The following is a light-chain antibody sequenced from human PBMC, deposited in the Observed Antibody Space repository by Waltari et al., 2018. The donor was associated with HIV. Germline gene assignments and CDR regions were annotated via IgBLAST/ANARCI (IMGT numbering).Light chain of an antibody. Sequence: QSVLTQPPSVSAAPGQKVTISCSGSSPNIGDTYISWYQQLPGTAPKLLIYENNKRPSVSPDRCSGSKSGTSATLGIAGLQTGDEADYYCATWDSNLSAWVFGGGTKLTVL. CDR1: SPNIGDTY. CDR3: ATWDSNLSAWV. CDR2: ENN. V-gene: IGLV1-51*02. J-gene: IGLJ3*02.